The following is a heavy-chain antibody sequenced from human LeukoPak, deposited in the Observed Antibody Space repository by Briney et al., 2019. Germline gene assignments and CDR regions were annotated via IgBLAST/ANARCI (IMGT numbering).Heavy chain of an antibody. CDR3: ARGPWLHAFDI. Sequence: TLSLTCSVSGGSISRGDYYWSWIRQAPGKGPEWIGYIYYSGTSNNNPSLKSRIILSVDTSKNQVSLKLTSVTVADTAVYHCARGPWLHAFDIWGQGTMVTVSS. CDR2: IYYSGTS. CDR1: GGSISRGDYY. D-gene: IGHD5-12*01. J-gene: IGHJ3*02. V-gene: IGHV4-30-4*08.